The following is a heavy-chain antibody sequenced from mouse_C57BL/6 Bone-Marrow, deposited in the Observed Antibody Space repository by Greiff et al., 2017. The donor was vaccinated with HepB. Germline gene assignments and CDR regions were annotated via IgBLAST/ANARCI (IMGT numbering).Heavy chain of an antibody. CDR2: INPSSGYT. CDR3: SRRDGYYVENYAMDY. J-gene: IGHJ4*01. D-gene: IGHD2-3*01. CDR1: GYTFTSYT. Sequence: QVQLQQSGAELARPGASVKMSCKASGYTFTSYTMHWVKQRPGQGLEWIGYINPSSGYTKYNQKFKDKATLTADKSSSTAYMQLSSLTSEDSAVYYCSRRDGYYVENYAMDYWGQGTSVTVSS. V-gene: IGHV1-4*01.